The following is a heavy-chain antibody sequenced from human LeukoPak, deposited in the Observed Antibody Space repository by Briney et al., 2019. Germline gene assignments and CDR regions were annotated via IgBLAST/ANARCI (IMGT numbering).Heavy chain of an antibody. V-gene: IGHV3-23*01. D-gene: IGHD3-3*01. CDR2: ISASGGST. CDR1: GFTFSTYW. J-gene: IGHJ6*02. Sequence: HPGGSLRLSCAASGFTFSTYWMTWVRQAPGKGLEWVSSISASGGSTYYADSVKGRFTISRDNSKNTVYLQLSSLRAEDTAVYYCAKGLQHTTFGVDVCGQGTTVIVSS. CDR3: AKGLQHTTFGVDV.